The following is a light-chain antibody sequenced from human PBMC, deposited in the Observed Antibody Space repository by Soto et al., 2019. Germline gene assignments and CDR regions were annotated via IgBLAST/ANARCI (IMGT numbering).Light chain of an antibody. CDR3: MQTLQTPFT. CDR2: LGS. J-gene: IGKJ3*01. V-gene: IGKV2-28*01. Sequence: IVLTQSPVSLPVTPGEPASISFKSSQSLLHSDGYKYLDWYVQKAGQSPQLLIYLGSHRASGVPDRISGSGSGTDFTLKISKVEADDVGVYYCMQTLQTPFTLGPGTKVDIK. CDR1: QSLLHSDGYKY.